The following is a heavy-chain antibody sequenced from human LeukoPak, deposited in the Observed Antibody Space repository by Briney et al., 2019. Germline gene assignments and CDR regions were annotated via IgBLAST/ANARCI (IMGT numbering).Heavy chain of an antibody. CDR3: AKDIYRGLDMATRPDY. J-gene: IGHJ4*02. Sequence: PGGSLRLSCAASGFTLDDYAMHWVRQAPGKGLEWVSLISGDAGSTYYADSVKGRFTISRDDSKNSLYLQMNSLRTEDTAFYYCAKDIYRGLDMATRPDYWGQGTLVTVSS. D-gene: IGHD5-24*01. CDR1: GFTLDDYA. V-gene: IGHV3-43*02. CDR2: ISGDAGST.